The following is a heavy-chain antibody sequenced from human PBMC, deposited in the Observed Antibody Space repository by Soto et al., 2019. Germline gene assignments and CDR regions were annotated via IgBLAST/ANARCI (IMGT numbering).Heavy chain of an antibody. CDR1: GYTFTGYY. J-gene: IGHJ4*02. D-gene: IGHD5-12*01. CDR2: INPNSGGT. CDR3: ARGRGSWLGYYFDY. Sequence: QGQLVQSGAEVKKPGASVKVSCKASGYTFTGYYMHWVRQAPGQGLEWMGWINPNSGGTNYAQTFQGWVTMTRDTYISTAYMGLGRLRSEDTAVYYCARGRGSWLGYYFDYWGQGTLVTVSS. V-gene: IGHV1-2*04.